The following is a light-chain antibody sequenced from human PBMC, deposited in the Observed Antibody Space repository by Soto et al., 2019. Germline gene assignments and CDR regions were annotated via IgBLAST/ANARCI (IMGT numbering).Light chain of an antibody. CDR1: DSNIGTNP. J-gene: IGLJ3*02. V-gene: IGLV1-44*01. CDR2: SNN. CDR3: AAWDDSLNGVV. Sequence: QPVLTQPPSASGTPGQRVTISCSGTDSNIGTNPVNWYQQLPGTAPKLLIYSNNHRPSGVPDRFSGPKSGTSASLAISGLLSEDEADYYCAAWDDSLNGVVFGGGTKLTVL.